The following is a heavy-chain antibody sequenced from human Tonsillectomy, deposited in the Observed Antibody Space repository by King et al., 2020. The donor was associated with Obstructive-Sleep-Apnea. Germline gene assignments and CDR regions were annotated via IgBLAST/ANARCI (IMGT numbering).Heavy chain of an antibody. CDR2: IYHSGST. D-gene: IGHD3-10*01. CDR1: VYSISSGYY. V-gene: IGHV4-38-2*02. J-gene: IGHJ6*02. Sequence: VQLQESGPGLVKPSETLSLTCTVSVYSISSGYYWGWIRQPPGKGLEWIGIIYHSGSTYNNPSLKSRVTISVDTSKNQFSLKLSSVTAADTAVYYCARLKGALWFGEGYYYYGMDVWGQGTTVTVSS. CDR3: ARLKGALWFGEGYYYYGMDV.